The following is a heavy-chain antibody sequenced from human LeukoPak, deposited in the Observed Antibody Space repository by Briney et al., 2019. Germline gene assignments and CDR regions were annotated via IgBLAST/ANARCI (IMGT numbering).Heavy chain of an antibody. CDR2: ISGSGGST. J-gene: IGHJ2*01. D-gene: IGHD2-2*01. CDR1: GFTFSDYY. CDR3: AKSTYRYCSSTSCYADL. V-gene: IGHV3-23*01. Sequence: SGGSLRLSCAVSGFTFSDYYMSWIRQAPGKGLEWVSAISGSGGSTYYADSVKGRFTISRDNSKNTLYLQMNSLRAEDTAVYYCAKSTYRYCSSTSCYADLWGRGTLVTVSS.